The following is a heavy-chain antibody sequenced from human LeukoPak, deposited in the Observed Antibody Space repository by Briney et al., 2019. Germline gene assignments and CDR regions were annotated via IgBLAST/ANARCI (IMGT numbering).Heavy chain of an antibody. CDR3: ARDRGWKSSGYFGNDY. V-gene: IGHV3-23*01. J-gene: IGHJ4*02. CDR2: ISGSGGST. Sequence: GGSLRLSCAASGFTFSSYAMSWVRQAPGKGLEWVSAISGSGGSTYYADSVKGRFTISRDNSKNTLYLQMNSLRAEDTAVYYCARDRGWKSSGYFGNDYWGQGTLVIVSS. CDR1: GFTFSSYA. D-gene: IGHD3-22*01.